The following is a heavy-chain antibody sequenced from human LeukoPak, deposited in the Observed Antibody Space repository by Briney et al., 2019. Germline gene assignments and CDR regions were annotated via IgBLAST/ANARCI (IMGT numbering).Heavy chain of an antibody. CDR1: GFTFSNYW. V-gene: IGHV3-74*01. D-gene: IGHD2-2*01. J-gene: IGHJ4*02. Sequence: GGSLRLSCAASGFTFSNYWMHWVRHPPGKRLVWVSRISSDGSSTNYADSVKGRFTISRDNAKNTLYLQMSSLRAEDTAVYYCASTPFSSSSYWGQGTLVTVSS. CDR3: ASTPFSSSSY. CDR2: ISSDGSST.